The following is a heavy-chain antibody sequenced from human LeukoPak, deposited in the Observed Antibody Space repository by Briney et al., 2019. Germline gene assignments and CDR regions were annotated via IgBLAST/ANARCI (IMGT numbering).Heavy chain of an antibody. J-gene: IGHJ6*03. CDR2: IKQDGSEK. CDR1: GFTFXSYW. V-gene: IGHV3-7*01. CDR3: AXXDXVGXRAYYXYMXV. D-gene: IGHD1-14*01. Sequence: ASGFTFXSYWMSWVRQAPGKGLEWVANIKQDGSEKYYVDSVKGRFTISRDNAKNSLYLQMNRLRAEDTAVYYXAXXDXVGXRAYYXYMXVWGKGTTXTISS.